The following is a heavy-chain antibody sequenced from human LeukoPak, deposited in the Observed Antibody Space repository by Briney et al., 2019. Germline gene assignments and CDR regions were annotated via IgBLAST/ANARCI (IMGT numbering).Heavy chain of an antibody. V-gene: IGHV4-4*09. Sequence: SETLSLTCTVSGGSISSYYWSWIRQPPGKGLEWIGYIYTSGSTNYNPSLKSRVTISVDTSKNQFSLKLSSVIAADTAVYYCARRIDYWGQGTLVTVSS. J-gene: IGHJ4*02. CDR3: ARRIDY. CDR1: GGSISSYY. CDR2: IYTSGST.